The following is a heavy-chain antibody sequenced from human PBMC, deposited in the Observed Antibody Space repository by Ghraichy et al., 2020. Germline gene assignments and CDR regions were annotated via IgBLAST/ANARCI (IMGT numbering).Heavy chain of an antibody. J-gene: IGHJ4*02. CDR1: GFTFSSYS. CDR3: ARDRDSSGWYGDFLHY. CDR2: ISSSSSYI. V-gene: IGHV3-21*01. Sequence: GGSLRLSCAASGFTFSSYSMNWVRQAPGKGLEWVSSISSSSSYIYYADSVKGRFTISRDNAKNSLYLQMNSLRAEDTAVYYCARDRDSSGWYGDFLHYWGQRTVLTVSS. D-gene: IGHD6-19*01.